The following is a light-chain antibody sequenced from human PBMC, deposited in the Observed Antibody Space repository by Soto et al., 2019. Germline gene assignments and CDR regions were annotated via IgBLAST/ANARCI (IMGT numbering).Light chain of an antibody. CDR2: GAS. V-gene: IGKV3-20*01. CDR3: QQYGSSPPLT. J-gene: IGKJ4*01. CDR1: QGVSSSH. Sequence: EIVSTQSPGTLSLSPGERATLSCRASQGVSSSHLAWYQQKPGQAPRLLIYGASSRATGIPDRFSGSGSGTDFTLTISRLEPEDFAVYYCQQYGSSPPLTFGGGTKVDIK.